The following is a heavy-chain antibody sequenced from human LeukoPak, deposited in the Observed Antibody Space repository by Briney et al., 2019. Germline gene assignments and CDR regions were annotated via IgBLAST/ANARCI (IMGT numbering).Heavy chain of an antibody. CDR3: ARAAPGIAAAELDY. V-gene: IGHV4-59*11. J-gene: IGHJ4*02. CDR2: IYYSGST. Sequence: SQTLSLTCTVSGGSISSHYWSWIRQHPGKGLEWIGYIYYSGSTNYNPSLKGRVTISVDTSKNQFSLKLSSVTAADTAVYYCARAAPGIAAAELDYWGQGTLVTVSS. D-gene: IGHD6-13*01. CDR1: GGSISSHY.